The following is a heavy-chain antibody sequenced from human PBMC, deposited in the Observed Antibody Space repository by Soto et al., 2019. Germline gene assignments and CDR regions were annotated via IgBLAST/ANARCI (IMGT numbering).Heavy chain of an antibody. CDR3: VKEGKMGVEGFDF. V-gene: IGHV3-23*01. D-gene: IGHD1-26*01. J-gene: IGHJ4*02. Sequence: PGGSLRLSCATSGFTFSDHAMPWVRQAPGEGLEWVSGIRGDFVTTPYPDSVRGRFTISRDNSKNMLYLQMNSLRAEDTAIYYCVKEGKMGVEGFDFWGQGTLVTVSS. CDR2: IRGDFVTT. CDR1: GFTFSDHA.